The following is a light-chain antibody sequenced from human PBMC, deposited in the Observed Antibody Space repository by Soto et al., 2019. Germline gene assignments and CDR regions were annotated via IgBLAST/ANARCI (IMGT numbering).Light chain of an antibody. CDR2: TAS. J-gene: IGKJ4*01. CDR3: QQTTTFPLT. CDR1: QGVSTW. V-gene: IGKV1D-12*01. Sequence: DIQMTQSPSSVSASVGDRVTITCRASQGVSTWLAWYQQKQGKATNLLIYTASSLQSGVPSRFSGSGSGTDFTLTISSLQPEDFATYYCQQTTTFPLTCGGGTKVEI.